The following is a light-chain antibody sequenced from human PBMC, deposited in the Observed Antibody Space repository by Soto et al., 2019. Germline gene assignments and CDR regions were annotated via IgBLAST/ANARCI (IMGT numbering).Light chain of an antibody. Sequence: EIVMTQSPATLSVPPGERATLSCRASQSVSTNFAWYQQRPGQAPRLLFYGASIRATAVPDRFSGSGSGTDFTLTISRLEPEDFAVYYCHQYGSSPATFGQGTKVDIK. CDR3: HQYGSSPAT. CDR1: QSVSTN. J-gene: IGKJ1*01. V-gene: IGKV3-20*01. CDR2: GAS.